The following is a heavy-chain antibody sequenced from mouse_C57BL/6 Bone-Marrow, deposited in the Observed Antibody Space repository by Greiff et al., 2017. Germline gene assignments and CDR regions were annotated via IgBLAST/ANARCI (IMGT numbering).Heavy chain of an antibody. Sequence: EVQRVASEGGLVQPGSSMKLSCTASGFTFSDYYMAWVRPVPEKGLEWVANINYDGSSTYYLDSLKSRFIISRYNAKNILYLQSSSLKSEDTATYYCARGGRRGFAYWGQGTLVTVSA. V-gene: IGHV5-16*01. D-gene: IGHD2-12*01. CDR1: GFTFSDYY. J-gene: IGHJ3*01. CDR2: INYDGSST. CDR3: ARGGRRGFAY.